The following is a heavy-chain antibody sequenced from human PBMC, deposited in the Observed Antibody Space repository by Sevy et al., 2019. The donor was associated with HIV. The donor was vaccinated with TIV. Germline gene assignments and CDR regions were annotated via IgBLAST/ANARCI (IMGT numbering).Heavy chain of an antibody. CDR1: GFTFSSYG. Sequence: GGSLRLSCAASGFTFSSYGMHWVRQAPAKGLEWVAFIRYDGSNKYYADSVKGRFTISRDNSKNTLYLQMNSLRAEDTAVYYCAKDLFQYWLRQHGPFDYWGQGTLVTVSS. D-gene: IGHD5-12*01. CDR3: AKDLFQYWLRQHGPFDY. J-gene: IGHJ4*02. CDR2: IRYDGSNK. V-gene: IGHV3-30*02.